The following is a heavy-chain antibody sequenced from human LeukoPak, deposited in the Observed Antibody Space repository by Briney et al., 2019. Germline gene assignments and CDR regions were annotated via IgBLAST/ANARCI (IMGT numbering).Heavy chain of an antibody. D-gene: IGHD2-2*01. Sequence: GGSPRLSCAASGFTFSSYAMYWVRQAPGRGLEYVSVISSNGGSTFYANSVKGRFTISRDNSKNTLYLQMGSLRAEDMAVYYCTRDASDIVVVPAAVGPFDYWGQGTLVTVSS. V-gene: IGHV3-64*01. CDR1: GFTFSSYA. CDR2: ISSNGGST. CDR3: TRDASDIVVVPAAVGPFDY. J-gene: IGHJ4*02.